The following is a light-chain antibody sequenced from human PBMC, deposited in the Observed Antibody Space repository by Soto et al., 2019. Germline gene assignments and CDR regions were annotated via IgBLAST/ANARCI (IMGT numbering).Light chain of an antibody. CDR2: DNN. V-gene: IGLV1-51*01. Sequence: QSVLTQPPSVSGAPGQKVTISCSGSRSNVGSYFVSWYQQLPGTAPKLLIYDNNKRPSGIPDRFSGSKSGTSATLGITGLQTGDEADYYCGTWDSSLSAGVFGGGTKLTVL. CDR1: RSNVGSYF. J-gene: IGLJ2*01. CDR3: GTWDSSLSAGV.